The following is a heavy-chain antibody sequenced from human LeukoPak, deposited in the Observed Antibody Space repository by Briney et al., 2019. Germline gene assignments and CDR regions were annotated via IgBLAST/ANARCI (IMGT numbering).Heavy chain of an antibody. V-gene: IGHV3-7*03. J-gene: IGHJ6*04. Sequence: GGSLRLSCAASGFIFSSYWMSWVRQAPGKGLEWVANIKEDGSEKYYVDSVEGRFTISRDNAKNSLYLQTNSLRAEDTAVYYCARRALRYCSSTSCPAQYYGVDVWGKGTTVTVSS. CDR1: GFIFSSYW. D-gene: IGHD2-2*01. CDR2: IKEDGSEK. CDR3: ARRALRYCSSTSCPAQYYGVDV.